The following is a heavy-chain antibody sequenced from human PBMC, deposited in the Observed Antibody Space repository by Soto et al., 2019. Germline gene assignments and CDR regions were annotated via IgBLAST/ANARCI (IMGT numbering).Heavy chain of an antibody. Sequence: GASVKVSCKASGYTFTSYGISWVRQAPGQGLEWMGWISAYNGNTNYAQKLQGRVTMTTDASTSTAYMELRSLRSDDTAVYYCARRGGGSSIPPEGFFYWGQGTLVTVSS. D-gene: IGHD6-6*01. CDR2: ISAYNGNT. V-gene: IGHV1-18*04. J-gene: IGHJ4*02. CDR3: ARRGGGSSIPPEGFFY. CDR1: GYTFTSYG.